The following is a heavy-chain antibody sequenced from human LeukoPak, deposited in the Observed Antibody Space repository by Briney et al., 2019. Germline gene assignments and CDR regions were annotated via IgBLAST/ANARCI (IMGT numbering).Heavy chain of an antibody. Sequence: GWSLTLSCAASGFTFSSYAMSWVRQAPGKGLEWVSAISGSGGSTYYADSVKGRFTISRDNSKNTLYLQMNSLRAEDTAVYYCAKDSLDYYDSSGYDYWGQGTLVTVSS. D-gene: IGHD3-22*01. J-gene: IGHJ4*02. V-gene: IGHV3-23*01. CDR1: GFTFSSYA. CDR3: AKDSLDYYDSSGYDY. CDR2: ISGSGGST.